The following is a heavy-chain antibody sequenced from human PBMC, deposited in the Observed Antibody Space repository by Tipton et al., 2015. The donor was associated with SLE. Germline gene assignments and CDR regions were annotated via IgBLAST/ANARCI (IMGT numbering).Heavy chain of an antibody. J-gene: IGHJ5*02. CDR2: ISGSGASGSGA. V-gene: IGHV3-23*01. D-gene: IGHD1-26*01. CDR3: AKDLGPGSYSGNWFDP. CDR1: GFAFTSYA. Sequence: SLRLSCAASGFAFTSYAMSWVRQAPGQGLEWVSSISGSGASGSGADYADSVKGRFTISRDNSKNTLSLQMNSLRAEDTAVYYCAKDLGPGSYSGNWFDPWGQGSLVTVSS.